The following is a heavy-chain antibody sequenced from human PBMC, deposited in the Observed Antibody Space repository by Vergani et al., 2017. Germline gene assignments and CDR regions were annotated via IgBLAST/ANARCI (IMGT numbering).Heavy chain of an antibody. D-gene: IGHD3-16*01. CDR2: INTTGDST. V-gene: IGHV3-23*01. CDR1: GFTFSSHA. Sequence: EVQLLQSEGAVVQPGGSLRLSCAASGFTFSSHAMSWVRQGHGQGLEWVSSINTTGDSTHYADSVKGRFTISRDNSKNTLYLQMNSLRVEDTAVYYWGGGSVNYNWGQGTLVTVSS. CDR3: GGGSVNYN. J-gene: IGHJ4*02.